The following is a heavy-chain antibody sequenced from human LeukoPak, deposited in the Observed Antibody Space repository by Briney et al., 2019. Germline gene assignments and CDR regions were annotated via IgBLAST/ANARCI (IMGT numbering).Heavy chain of an antibody. CDR1: GFTFSSYW. CDR3: ARKAMVRGVIIWSLDY. D-gene: IGHD3-10*01. J-gene: IGHJ4*02. CDR2: IKQDGSEE. Sequence: GGSLRLSCAASGFTFSSYWMSWVRQAPGKGLEWVANIKQDGSEEYYVDSVKGRFTISRDNAKNSLYLQMNSLRAEDTAVYYCARKAMVRGVIIWSLDYWGQGTLVTVSS. V-gene: IGHV3-7*03.